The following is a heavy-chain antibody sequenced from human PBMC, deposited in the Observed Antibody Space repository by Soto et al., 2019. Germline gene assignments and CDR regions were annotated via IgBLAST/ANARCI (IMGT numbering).Heavy chain of an antibody. Sequence: QVQLQESGPGLVKSSETLSLTCTVSGGSISSYYWSWIRQPPGKGLEWIGFISYSGSTNYNPSLTSRVTISVDTSKNQFSLNLTSVTATDTAVYFCARHYCSGGGCYYFGYWGQGTLVTVSS. CDR2: ISYSGST. CDR3: ARHYCSGGGCYYFGY. D-gene: IGHD2-15*01. V-gene: IGHV4-59*08. CDR1: GGSISSYY. J-gene: IGHJ4*02.